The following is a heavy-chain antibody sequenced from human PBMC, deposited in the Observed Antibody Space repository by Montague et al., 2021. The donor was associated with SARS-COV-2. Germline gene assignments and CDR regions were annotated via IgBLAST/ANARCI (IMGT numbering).Heavy chain of an antibody. J-gene: IGHJ4*02. CDR3: ARGYDSSGYQY. D-gene: IGHD3-22*01. V-gene: IGHV3-7*05. Sequence: SLRLSCAASGFTLSTFWMTLVRQVPGKGLEWVANIKQDVSEKYYXYSVKGRFTISRDNAKNSLYLQLDSLRAEDTAVYYCARGYDSSGYQYWGQGTLVTVSS. CDR1: GFTLSTFW. CDR2: IKQDVSEK.